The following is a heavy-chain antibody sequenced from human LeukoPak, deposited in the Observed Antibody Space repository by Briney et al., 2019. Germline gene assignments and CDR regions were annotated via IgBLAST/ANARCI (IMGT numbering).Heavy chain of an antibody. CDR1: GFTVSSNY. Sequence: GGSLTLSCAASGFTVSSNYMSWVRQAPGKGLEWVSVIYSGGSTYYADSVKGRFTISRDNSKNTLYLQMNSLRAEDTAVYYCARATEYYDILTGYYGPSWFDPWGQGTLVTVSS. V-gene: IGHV3-66*01. CDR3: ARATEYYDILTGYYGPSWFDP. CDR2: IYSGGST. J-gene: IGHJ5*02. D-gene: IGHD3-9*01.